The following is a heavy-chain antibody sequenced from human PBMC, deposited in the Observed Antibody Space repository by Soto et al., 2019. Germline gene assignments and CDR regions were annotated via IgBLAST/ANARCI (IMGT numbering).Heavy chain of an antibody. D-gene: IGHD5-12*01. CDR1: GGSFSGYY. CDR3: ARGDRKGCGLGHYYYYCGMDV. Sequence: SETLSLTCAVYGGSFSGYYWSWIRQPPGKGLEWIGEINHSGSTNYNPSLKSRVTISVDTSKNQFSLKLSSVTAADTAVYYCARGDRKGCGLGHYYYYCGMDVWGQGTTVTVSS. J-gene: IGHJ6*02. V-gene: IGHV4-34*01. CDR2: INHSGST.